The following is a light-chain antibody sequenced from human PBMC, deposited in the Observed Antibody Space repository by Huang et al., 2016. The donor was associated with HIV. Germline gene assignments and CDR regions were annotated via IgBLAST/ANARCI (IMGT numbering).Light chain of an antibody. CDR2: GAS. Sequence: EIVMTQSPATLSVSPGERATLYCGASQSVSTNLAWYQRRPGQTPMLLIYGASTRATNVPARFSGSGSGTEFTLTITSLQSEDFAVYYCQQYNYFLTFGGGTKVEIK. V-gene: IGKV3-15*01. CDR3: QQYNYFLT. CDR1: QSVSTN. J-gene: IGKJ4*01.